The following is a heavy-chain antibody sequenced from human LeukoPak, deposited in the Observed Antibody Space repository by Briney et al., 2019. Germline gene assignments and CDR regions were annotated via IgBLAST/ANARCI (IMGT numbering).Heavy chain of an antibody. Sequence: GGSLRLSCAASGFTFSSYAMSWVRQAPGKGLEWGSAISGSGGSTYYADSVKGRFTISRDNSKNTLYLQMNSLRAEDTAVYYCARGLFTMVRGVIEYWGQGTLVTVSS. CDR3: ARGLFTMVRGVIEY. CDR1: GFTFSSYA. J-gene: IGHJ4*02. V-gene: IGHV3-23*01. D-gene: IGHD3-10*01. CDR2: ISGSGGST.